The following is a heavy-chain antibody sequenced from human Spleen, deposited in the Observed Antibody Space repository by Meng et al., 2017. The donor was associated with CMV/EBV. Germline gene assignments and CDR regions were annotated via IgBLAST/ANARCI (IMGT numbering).Heavy chain of an antibody. CDR3: ARGSQQGDRVVVLNWFDP. V-gene: IGHV4-39*07. D-gene: IGHD2-15*01. Sequence: GSLRLSCTVSGGSISSSSYYWGWIRQPPGKGLEWIGSIYYSGSTYYNPSLKSRVTISVDTSKNQFSLKLSSVTAADTAVYYCARGSQQGDRVVVLNWFDPWGQGTLVTVSS. CDR1: GGSISSSSYY. CDR2: IYYSGST. J-gene: IGHJ5*02.